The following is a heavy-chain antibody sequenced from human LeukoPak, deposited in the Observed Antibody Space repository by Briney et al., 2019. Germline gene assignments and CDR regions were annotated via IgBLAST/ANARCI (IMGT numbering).Heavy chain of an antibody. CDR3: ARGPRGVGEMKTYYFVQ. Sequence: PGGSLRLSCAASGLTFSSYGMHWVRQAPGKGLEWVAVIWYDGSNKFYADSVKGRFTISRDNSKNTLYLQMNNLRAEDTAVYYCARGPRGVGEMKTYYFVQWGQGTLVTVSS. CDR1: GLTFSSYG. CDR2: IWYDGSNK. J-gene: IGHJ4*02. V-gene: IGHV3-33*01. D-gene: IGHD3-16*01.